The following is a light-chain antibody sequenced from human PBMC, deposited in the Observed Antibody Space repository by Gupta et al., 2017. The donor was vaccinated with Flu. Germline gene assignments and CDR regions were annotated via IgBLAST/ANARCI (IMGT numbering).Light chain of an antibody. V-gene: IGKV3-20*01. J-gene: IGKJ5*01. CDR3: QQYGISPIT. Sequence: EVVLTQSPCTLSLSLGERATLSCRASESVRSSYIAWYQQKDGQSPRLLIYGSSSRAPDIPDRFSGGGSGTHFTLTISRLEPEDFAVYYCQQYGISPITFGQGTRLEIK. CDR2: GSS. CDR1: ESVRSSY.